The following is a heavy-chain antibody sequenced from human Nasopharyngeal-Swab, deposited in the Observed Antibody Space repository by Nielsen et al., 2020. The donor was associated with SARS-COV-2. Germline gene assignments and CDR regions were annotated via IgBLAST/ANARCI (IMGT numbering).Heavy chain of an antibody. D-gene: IGHD3-10*01. CDR3: AKEMFKYGSGVGSDGFDV. J-gene: IGHJ3*01. CDR2: VSYDESDQ. Sequence: GESLKISCAASGFTFSDYAIHWVRQAPGKGLEWVAVVSYDESDQYYSDSVKGRFTISRDTSKKMVYLQMNSLRPEDTGLYYCAKEMFKYGSGVGSDGFDVWGQGTMVTVTS. CDR1: GFTFSDYA. V-gene: IGHV3-30*18.